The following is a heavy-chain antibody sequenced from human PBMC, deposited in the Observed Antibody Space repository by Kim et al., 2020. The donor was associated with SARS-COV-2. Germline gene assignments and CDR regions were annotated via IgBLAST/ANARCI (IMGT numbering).Heavy chain of an antibody. CDR1: GFTFGDYA. J-gene: IGHJ5*02. CDR2: IRSKAYGGTT. V-gene: IGHV3-49*03. CDR3: TRGPDIVATAPAGHWFDP. D-gene: IGHD5-12*01. Sequence: GGSLRLSCTASGFTFGDYAMSWFCQAPGKGLEWVGFIRSKAYGGTTEYAASVKGRFTISRDDSKSIAYLQMNSLKTEDTAVYYCTRGPDIVATAPAGHWFDPWGQGTLVTVSS.